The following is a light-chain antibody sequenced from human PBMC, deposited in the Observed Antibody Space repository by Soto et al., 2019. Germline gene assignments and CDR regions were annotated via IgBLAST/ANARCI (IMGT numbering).Light chain of an antibody. CDR1: QSVHRNY. CDR3: KQYHSSLTWT. J-gene: IGKJ1*01. V-gene: IGKV3-20*01. CDR2: GTS. Sequence: EIVLTQSPDTLSLSPGERATLSCRASQSVHRNYFAWYQQKPGQAPSLLIYGTSIRATGVSDRFSGSGSGTDFTLTISRLETEDFAVYYCKQYHSSLTWTFGQGTKVEIK.